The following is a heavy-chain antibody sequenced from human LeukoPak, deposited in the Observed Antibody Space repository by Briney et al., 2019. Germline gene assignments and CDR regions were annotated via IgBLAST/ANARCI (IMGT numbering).Heavy chain of an antibody. CDR2: INHSGST. J-gene: IGHJ6*02. CDR3: ARGYCSGGKCNSRDYYCGMDV. D-gene: IGHD2-15*01. V-gene: IGHV4-34*01. CDR1: GASLSGYF. Sequence: SETLSFNCAVYGASLSGYFWSWIRQPPGKGLEWIGEINHSGSTNYTPSLKSRVTILVDTPKNQLSLKLRSVTAADTAVYYCARGYCSGGKCNSRDYYCGMDVWGQGTTGTVSS.